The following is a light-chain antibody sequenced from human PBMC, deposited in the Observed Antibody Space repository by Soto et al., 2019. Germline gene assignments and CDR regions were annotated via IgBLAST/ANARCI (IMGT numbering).Light chain of an antibody. CDR1: QSLSSR. CDR3: QQYNSFPYT. Sequence: DIQMTQSPSTLSASVGDRVTITCRASQSLSSRLAWYQQKPGKAPKVLIYEASSLETGVPSRFSGSGSGTEFTLTISSLPPDDFATYYCQQYNSFPYTFGQGTKLDLK. CDR2: EAS. J-gene: IGKJ2*01. V-gene: IGKV1-5*03.